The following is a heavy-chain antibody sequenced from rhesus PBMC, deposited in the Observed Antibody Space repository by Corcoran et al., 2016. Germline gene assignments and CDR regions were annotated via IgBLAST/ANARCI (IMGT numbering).Heavy chain of an antibody. CDR3: ARVGLRYFFDY. CDR2: IYGSGSSP. CDR1: GGSVSSNY. V-gene: IGHV4S11*01. Sequence: QVHLQESGPGLVKPLGTLSLTCAVPGGSVSSNYWSWIRQPPGKGLELIGHIYGSGSSPNYNPSLKSRVTLSVDTSKNQFSLHLSSVTAADTALYYCARVGLRYFFDYWGQGVLVTVSS. J-gene: IGHJ4*01. D-gene: IGHD4-29*01.